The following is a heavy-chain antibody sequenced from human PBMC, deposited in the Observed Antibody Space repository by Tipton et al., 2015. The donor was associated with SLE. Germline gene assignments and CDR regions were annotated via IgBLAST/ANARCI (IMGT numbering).Heavy chain of an antibody. Sequence: TLSLTCTVSGGSVSSGSYYWSWIRQPPGKGLEWIGYIYYSGSTNYNPSLKSRVTISVDTSKNQFSLKLRSVTAADTAVYYCARDMGASLRYFDLWGRGTLVTVSS. CDR1: GGSVSSGSYY. CDR3: ARDMGASLRYFDL. J-gene: IGHJ2*01. V-gene: IGHV4-61*01. CDR2: IYYSGST.